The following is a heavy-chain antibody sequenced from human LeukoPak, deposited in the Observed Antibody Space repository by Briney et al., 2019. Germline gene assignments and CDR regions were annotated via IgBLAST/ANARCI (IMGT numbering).Heavy chain of an antibody. J-gene: IGHJ5*02. Sequence: PSEPLSLTCTVSGGSISNYYWSWTRHPPGEGLEWIGFIPYTGSTNYNPSLKSRVTVSVDTSKNQFSLKVTSVTAADPAVYYCARTIKSGNYYWFDPWGQGTLVTVSS. V-gene: IGHV4-59*01. D-gene: IGHD1-26*01. CDR3: ARTIKSGNYYWFDP. CDR2: IPYTGST. CDR1: GGSISNYY.